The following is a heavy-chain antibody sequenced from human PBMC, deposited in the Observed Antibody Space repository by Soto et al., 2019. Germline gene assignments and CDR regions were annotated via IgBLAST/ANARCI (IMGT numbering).Heavy chain of an antibody. CDR1: GGSISSSSYY. V-gene: IGHV4-39*01. CDR2: IYYIGNT. Sequence: PSETLSLTCTVSGGSISSSSYYWGWIRQPPGKGPEWIGAIYYIGNTYYNPSLKSRVTMSVDTSKNQFSLKLSSATAAYTAMYYCARQTGVFGHYFDYWGQGTLVTVSS. J-gene: IGHJ4*02. D-gene: IGHD3-16*01. CDR3: ARQTGVFGHYFDY.